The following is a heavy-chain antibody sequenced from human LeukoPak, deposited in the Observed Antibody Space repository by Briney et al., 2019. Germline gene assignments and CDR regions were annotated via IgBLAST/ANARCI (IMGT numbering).Heavy chain of an antibody. J-gene: IGHJ4*02. CDR2: INPNSGDT. CDR1: GYTFTGYH. D-gene: IGHD2-2*01. V-gene: IGHV1-2*06. Sequence: ASVKVSCKASGYTFTGYHMHWVRQAPGQGLEWMGRINPNSGDTNYAQKFQGRVPMTRDTSISTAYMELSRPRSDDTAVYYCARDYCSSTSCLFDYWGQGTLVTVSS. CDR3: ARDYCSSTSCLFDY.